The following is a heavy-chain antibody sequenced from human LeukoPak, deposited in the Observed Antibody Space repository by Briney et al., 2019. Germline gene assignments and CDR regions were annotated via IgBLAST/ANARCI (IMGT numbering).Heavy chain of an antibody. D-gene: IGHD6-6*01. CDR3: ARSLGQLVHYYYYMDV. J-gene: IGHJ6*03. CDR1: GFTFSSYG. CDR2: ISYDGSNK. V-gene: IGHV3-30*03. Sequence: GGSLRLSCAASGFTFSSYGMSWVRQAPGKGLEWVAVISYDGSNKYYADSVKGRFTISRDNSKNTLYLQMNSLRAEDTAVYYCARSLGQLVHYYYYMDVWGKGTTVTVSS.